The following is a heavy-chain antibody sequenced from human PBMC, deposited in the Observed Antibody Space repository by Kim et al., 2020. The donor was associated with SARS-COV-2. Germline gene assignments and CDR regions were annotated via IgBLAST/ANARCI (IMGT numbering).Heavy chain of an antibody. Sequence: YQPSLKSQGTISFDTSKNQFSLKLSSVTAADTAVYYCAMEMLPVIAAFEIWGQGTMVTVSS. D-gene: IGHD3-10*01. J-gene: IGHJ3*02. V-gene: IGHV4-59*01. CDR3: AMEMLPVIAAFEI.